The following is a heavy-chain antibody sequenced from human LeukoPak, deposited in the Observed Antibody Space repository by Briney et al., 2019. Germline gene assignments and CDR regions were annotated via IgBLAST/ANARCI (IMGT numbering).Heavy chain of an antibody. D-gene: IGHD3-10*01. CDR2: IYSGGST. V-gene: IGHV3-66*02. J-gene: IGHJ3*02. CDR3: ARDPAEGWFGELLGAFDI. Sequence: PGGSLRLSCAASGFTVSSNYMSWVRQAPGKGLEWVSVIYSGGSTYYADSVKGRFTISRDNSKNTLYLQMNSLRAEDTAVYYCARDPAEGWFGELLGAFDIWGQGTMVTVSS. CDR1: GFTVSSNY.